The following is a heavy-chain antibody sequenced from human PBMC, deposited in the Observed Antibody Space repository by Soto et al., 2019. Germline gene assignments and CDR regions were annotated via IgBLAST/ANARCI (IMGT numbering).Heavy chain of an antibody. D-gene: IGHD2-2*01. J-gene: IGHJ4*02. CDR2: IYNNGRT. V-gene: IGHV4-59*01. CDR3: ARARFCTSTSCYHYFDF. Sequence: SETLSLTCTVSGGSISSSSWSWIRQPPGRGLEWIGYIYNNGRTDYNPSLKSSVTISVDTSKNHFSLKLSSVTPADTAVYDCARARFCTSTSCYHYFDFWGQGTLVTVS. CDR1: GGSISSSS.